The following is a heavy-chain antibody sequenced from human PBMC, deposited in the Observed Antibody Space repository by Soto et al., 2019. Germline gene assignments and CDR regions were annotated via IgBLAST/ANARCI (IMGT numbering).Heavy chain of an antibody. Sequence: ASVKVSCKASGYTFTSYGISWVRQAPGQGLEWMGWISAYNGNTNYAQKLQGRVTMTTDTSTSTAYMELRSLRSDDTAVYYCARGALVPYRSSWLVDYWGQGTLVTAPQ. CDR2: ISAYNGNT. CDR1: GYTFTSYG. V-gene: IGHV1-18*01. CDR3: ARGALVPYRSSWLVDY. D-gene: IGHD6-13*01. J-gene: IGHJ4*02.